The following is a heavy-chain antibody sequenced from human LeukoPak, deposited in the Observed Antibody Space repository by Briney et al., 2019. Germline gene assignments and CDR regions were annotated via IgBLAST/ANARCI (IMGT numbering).Heavy chain of an antibody. CDR2: IGAGGGHI. Sequence: AGTLRLSCAASGFTFSAYSLNRVRQAPGEGLEWISSIGAGGGHIYYADSMKGRFTISRDNAKSSLFLQMNSLRAEDTDVYYCLRVGSGATRAYVFDIWGQGTMVTVSS. J-gene: IGHJ3*02. D-gene: IGHD1-26*01. V-gene: IGHV3-21*01. CDR3: LRVGSGATRAYVFDI. CDR1: GFTFSAYS.